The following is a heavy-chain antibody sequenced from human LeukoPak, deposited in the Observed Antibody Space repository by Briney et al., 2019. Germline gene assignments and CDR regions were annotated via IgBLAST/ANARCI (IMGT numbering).Heavy chain of an antibody. V-gene: IGHV4-39*01. D-gene: IGHD6-19*01. CDR3: ARLSYSSGWYEGP. CDR1: GGSISSSGYY. CDR2: IYYSGST. Sequence: SETLSLTCTVSGGSISSSGYYWGWIRQPPGKGLEWIGSIYYSGSTYYNPSLKSRVTISVDTSKNQFSLKLSSVTAADTAVYYCARLSYSSGWYEGPWGQGTLVTVSS. J-gene: IGHJ5*02.